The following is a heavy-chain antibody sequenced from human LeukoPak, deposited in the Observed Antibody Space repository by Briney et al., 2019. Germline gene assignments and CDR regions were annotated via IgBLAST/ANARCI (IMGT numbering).Heavy chain of an antibody. CDR2: IWYDGSNK. J-gene: IGHJ4*02. D-gene: IGHD1-26*01. Sequence: GGSLRLSCAASGFTFTTYGMHWVRQAPGKGLEWVAVIWYDGSNKYYADSVKGRFTISRDNFKNTLYLQMNTLRAEDTAVYYCARRSSGSPPYYFGYWGQGTLVTVSS. CDR3: ARRSSGSPPYYFGY. CDR1: GFTFTTYG. V-gene: IGHV3-33*01.